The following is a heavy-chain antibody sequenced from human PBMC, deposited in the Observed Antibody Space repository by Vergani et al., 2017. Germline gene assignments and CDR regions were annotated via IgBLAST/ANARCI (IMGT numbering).Heavy chain of an antibody. CDR3: DTKSCGTPGCQIGYFRE. CDR2: ISYDGTQK. CDR1: GFTSSYYG. D-gene: IGHD1-1*01. J-gene: IGHJ1*01. V-gene: IGHV3-30*03. Sequence: QVHLVESGGGVVPPGRSLRLFCVVSGFTSSYYGMHWVRQSPGKGLEWVAVISYDGTQKYYADSVKGRFTISRDNSKSTLYLQMNSLRAEDTAVYYCDTKSCGTPGCQIGYFREWGQGTMVTVSS.